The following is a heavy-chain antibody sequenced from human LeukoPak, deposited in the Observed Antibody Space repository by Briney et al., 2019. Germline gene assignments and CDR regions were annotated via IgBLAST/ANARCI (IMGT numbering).Heavy chain of an antibody. Sequence: PGGSLRLSCAASGFTFSSYSMNWVRQAPGKGLEWVSYISSSSSTIYYADSVKGRFTISRDNAKNSLYLQMNSLRADDTAAYYCARLVNRAFDVWGQGTMVIVSS. CDR2: ISSSSSTI. J-gene: IGHJ3*01. D-gene: IGHD3-9*01. V-gene: IGHV3-48*01. CDR3: ARLVNRAFDV. CDR1: GFTFSSYS.